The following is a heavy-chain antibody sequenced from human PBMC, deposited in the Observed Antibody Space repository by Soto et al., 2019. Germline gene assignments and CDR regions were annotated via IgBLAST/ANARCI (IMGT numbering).Heavy chain of an antibody. Sequence: QVRLVPSGDEVKRPGASVKVSCKTYGYSFTVYGISWVRQDPGQGLEWMGWMSTYTGDTNYARKSRGRVTMTTDISASNASMELRSMTSDDTAVYYCARDPGGATGFDPWGQGTPVIVST. CDR2: MSTYTGDT. CDR3: ARDPGGATGFDP. D-gene: IGHD3-10*01. CDR1: GYSFTVYG. J-gene: IGHJ5*02. V-gene: IGHV1-18*01.